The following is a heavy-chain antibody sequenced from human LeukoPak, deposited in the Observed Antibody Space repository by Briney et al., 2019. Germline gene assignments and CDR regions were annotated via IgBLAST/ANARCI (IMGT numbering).Heavy chain of an antibody. D-gene: IGHD3-9*01. CDR2: ISSRSSYI. J-gene: IGHJ6*02. CDR1: GFTISSYS. V-gene: IGHV3-21*01. CDR3: ARGDILTGGGGYYYYYGMDV. Sequence: GGSLRLSCAASGFTISSYSMDWVRQALGKGLEWVSSISSRSSYIYYADSVKGRFTISRDNAKNSLYLQMNSLRAEDTAVYYCARGDILTGGGGYYYYYGMDVWGQGTTVTVSS.